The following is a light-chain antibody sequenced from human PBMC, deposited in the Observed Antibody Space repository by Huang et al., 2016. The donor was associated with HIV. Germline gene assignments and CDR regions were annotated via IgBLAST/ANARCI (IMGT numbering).Light chain of an antibody. V-gene: IGKV3-20*01. CDR3: QQFGSSPPYS. Sequence: IVLTQSPDTLSLSPGERATLACRASQTVTNNYLASYQQRPGQAPRLLIYGASTRATGSPDGFSGGGSGRDFNITISRLEPKDFVVYYCQQFGSSPPYSFGRGTKLEIK. CDR2: GAS. J-gene: IGKJ2*03. CDR1: QTVTNNY.